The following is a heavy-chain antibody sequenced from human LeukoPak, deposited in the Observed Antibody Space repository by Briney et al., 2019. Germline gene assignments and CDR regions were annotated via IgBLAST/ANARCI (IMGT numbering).Heavy chain of an antibody. J-gene: IGHJ5*02. D-gene: IGHD1-1*01. CDR1: GGSFSGYY. Sequence: SETLSLTCAVYGGSFSGYYWSWIRQPPGKGLEWIGEINHSGSTNYNPSLKSRVAISVDTSKNQISLKLSSVTAADTAVYYCARDEQERGFDPWGQGTLVTVSS. V-gene: IGHV4-34*01. CDR3: ARDEQERGFDP. CDR2: INHSGST.